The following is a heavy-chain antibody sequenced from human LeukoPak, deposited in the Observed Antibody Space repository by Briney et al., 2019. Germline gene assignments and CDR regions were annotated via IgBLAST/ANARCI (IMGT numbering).Heavy chain of an antibody. CDR2: ISGSGGST. D-gene: IGHD2-8*01. Sequence: PGGSLRLSCAASGFTFSSYAVSWVRQAPGKGLEWVSAISGSGGSTYYADSVKGRFTISRDNSKNTLYLQMNSLRAEDTAVYYCAKDLVPTTPYYYYYMDVWGKGTTVTVSS. CDR3: AKDLVPTTPYYYYYMDV. V-gene: IGHV3-23*01. CDR1: GFTFSSYA. J-gene: IGHJ6*03.